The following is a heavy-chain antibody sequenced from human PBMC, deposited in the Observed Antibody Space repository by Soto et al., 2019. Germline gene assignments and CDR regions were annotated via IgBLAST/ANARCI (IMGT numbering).Heavy chain of an antibody. CDR3: ARAPRGNYGYPSYFDY. D-gene: IGHD3-10*01. CDR2: IYYSGST. J-gene: IGHJ4*02. CDR1: GDSITNGDYY. Sequence: SETLSLTCTVSGDSITNGDYYWSWIRQPPGKGLEWIGYIYYSGSTNYNPSLKSRVTISVDTSKNQFSLKLSSVTAADTAVYYCARAPRGNYGYPSYFDYWGQGTLVTVSS. V-gene: IGHV4-61*08.